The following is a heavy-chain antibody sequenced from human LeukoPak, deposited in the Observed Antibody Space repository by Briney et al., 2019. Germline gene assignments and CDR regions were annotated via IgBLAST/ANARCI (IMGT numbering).Heavy chain of an antibody. CDR1: GFSFTNNGMC. D-gene: IGHD2-2*01. CDR3: ARIRGTYCSSTTCSLEDF. CDR2: IDWDDDK. V-gene: IGHV2-70*11. J-gene: IGHJ4*02. Sequence: SGPALVKPTQTLTLTCTFSGFSFTNNGMCVTWIRQPPGKALEWLARIDWDDDKYYSASLKTRLTISKDTSKNQVVLTMTNMDPVDTATYYCARIRGTYCSSTTCSLEDFWGQGTLVTVSS.